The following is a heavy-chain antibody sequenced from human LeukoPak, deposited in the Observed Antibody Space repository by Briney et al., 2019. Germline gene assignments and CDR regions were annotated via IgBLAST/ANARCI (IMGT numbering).Heavy chain of an antibody. Sequence: GGSLRLSCAASGFTFSSYWMHWVRQAPGKGLGWVSRINSDGSSTSYADSVKGRFIISRDNAKNTLYLQMNSLRAEDTAVYYCARVRVYGMDVWGKGTTVTVSS. J-gene: IGHJ6*04. CDR2: INSDGSST. CDR1: GFTFSSYW. V-gene: IGHV3-74*01. CDR3: ARVRVYGMDV.